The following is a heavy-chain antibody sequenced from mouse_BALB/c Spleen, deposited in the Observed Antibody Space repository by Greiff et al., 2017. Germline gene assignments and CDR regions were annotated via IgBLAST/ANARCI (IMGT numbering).Heavy chain of an antibody. D-gene: IGHD2-4*01. J-gene: IGHJ3*01. Sequence: QVQLQQSGAELVKPGASVKLSCKASGYTFTSYYMYWVKQRPGQGLEWIGEITPSNGGTNFNEKFKSKATLTVDKSSSTAYMQLSSLTSEDSAVYYCTRYDYDVGFAYWGQGTLVTVSA. V-gene: IGHV1S81*02. CDR1: GYTFTSYY. CDR3: TRYDYDVGFAY. CDR2: ITPSNGGT.